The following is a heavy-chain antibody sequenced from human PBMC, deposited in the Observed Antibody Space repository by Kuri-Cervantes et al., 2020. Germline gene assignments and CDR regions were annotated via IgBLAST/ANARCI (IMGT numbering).Heavy chain of an antibody. CDR1: GFTFSDYY. J-gene: IGHJ4*02. CDR2: ISSSSSCI. Sequence: GGSLRLSCAASGFTFSDYYMSWIRQAPGKGLEWVSSISSSSSCIYYADSVKGRFTISRDNAKNSLYLQMNSLRAEDTAVYYCARFGYSGYDLDYWGQGTLVTVSS. D-gene: IGHD5-12*01. V-gene: IGHV3-11*06. CDR3: ARFGYSGYDLDY.